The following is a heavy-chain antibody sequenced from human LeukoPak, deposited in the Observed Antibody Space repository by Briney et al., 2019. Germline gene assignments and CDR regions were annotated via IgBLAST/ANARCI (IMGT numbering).Heavy chain of an antibody. CDR2: IYYSGST. J-gene: IGHJ4*02. CDR1: GGSISSGGHY. Sequence: SETLSLTCIVSGGSISSGGHYWGRIRQPPGKGLEWIGSIYYSGSTYYNPSLNSRVTIFIDMPKNQFSLKLSSVTATDTAVYYCARLVCGGGSCPAEFDYWGQGTLVTVSS. CDR3: ARLVCGGGSCPAEFDY. D-gene: IGHD2-15*01. V-gene: IGHV4-39*01.